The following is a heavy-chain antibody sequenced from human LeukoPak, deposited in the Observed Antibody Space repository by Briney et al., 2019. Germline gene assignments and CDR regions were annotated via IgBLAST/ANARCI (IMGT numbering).Heavy chain of an antibody. CDR1: GGSVSSADYY. Sequence: SETLSLTCTVSGGSVSSADYYWSWIRQPPGKGLEWIGEINHSGSTNYNPSLKSRVTISVDTSKNQFSLKLSSVTAADTAVYYCARVRVVPAAPNYYGMDVWGQGTTVTVSS. CDR3: ARVRVVPAAPNYYGMDV. J-gene: IGHJ6*02. V-gene: IGHV4-34*01. D-gene: IGHD2-2*01. CDR2: INHSGST.